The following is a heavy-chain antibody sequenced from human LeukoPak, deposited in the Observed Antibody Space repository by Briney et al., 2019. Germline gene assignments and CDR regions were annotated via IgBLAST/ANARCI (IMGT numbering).Heavy chain of an antibody. Sequence: GASVKVSCKASGYTFTSYAMHWVRQAPGQRLEWMGWINAGNGNTKYSQKFQGRVTITRDTSASTAYMELSSLRSEDTAVYYCARDQGEYGDYVTFWDYWGQGTLVTVSS. J-gene: IGHJ4*02. D-gene: IGHD4-17*01. CDR3: ARDQGEYGDYVTFWDY. CDR1: GYTFTSYA. CDR2: INAGNGNT. V-gene: IGHV1-3*01.